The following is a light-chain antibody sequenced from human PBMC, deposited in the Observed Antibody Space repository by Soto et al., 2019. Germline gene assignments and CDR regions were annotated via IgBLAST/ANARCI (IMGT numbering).Light chain of an antibody. J-gene: IGKJ2*01. CDR2: GAS. Sequence: EIVLTQSPGTLSLSPGVRATLSCRASQSVSSSYLAWYQQKPGQAPRLLIYGASGRATGIHDRFSGSGSGTDFTLTISRLEPEDYAVYYCQQYGSSPYTFGQGTKLEIK. V-gene: IGKV3-20*01. CDR1: QSVSSSY. CDR3: QQYGSSPYT.